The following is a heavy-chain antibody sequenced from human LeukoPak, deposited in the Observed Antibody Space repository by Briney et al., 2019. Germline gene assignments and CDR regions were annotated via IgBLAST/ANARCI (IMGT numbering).Heavy chain of an antibody. Sequence: GRSLRLSCAASGFTFDDYAMHWVRQAPGKGLEWVSGISWNSGSIGYADSVKGRFTISRDNAKNSLYLQMNSLRAEDTALYYCAKEYSGSHFDYWGQGTLVTVSS. CDR3: AKEYSGSHFDY. J-gene: IGHJ4*02. CDR1: GFTFDDYA. D-gene: IGHD1-26*01. V-gene: IGHV3-9*01. CDR2: ISWNSGSI.